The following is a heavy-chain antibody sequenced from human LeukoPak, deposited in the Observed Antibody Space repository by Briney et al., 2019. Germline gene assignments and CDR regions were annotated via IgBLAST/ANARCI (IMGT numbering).Heavy chain of an antibody. CDR3: AREGYSSSWYYFDY. CDR1: GGSISSYY. V-gene: IGHV4-59*01. Sequence: PSETLSLTCTVPGGSISSYYWSWIRQPPGKGLEWIGYVYYSGSTNYNPSLKSRLTISVDTSKNQFSLKLNSVTAADTAVYYCAREGYSSSWYYFDYWGQGTLVTVSS. D-gene: IGHD6-13*01. CDR2: VYYSGST. J-gene: IGHJ4*02.